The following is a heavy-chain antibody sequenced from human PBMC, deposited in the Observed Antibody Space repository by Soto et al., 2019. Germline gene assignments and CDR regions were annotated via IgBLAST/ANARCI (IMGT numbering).Heavy chain of an antibody. CDR3: ARDFTAGATYSGPSYYAMDV. CDR1: GFTFSTYG. CDR2: IRYDGSNQ. Sequence: GGSLRLSCGASGFTFSTYGMHWFRQAPGKGLEWVAGIRYDGSNQYYADSVKGQFTISRDNSKNTLYMQMDSLRADDTAVYYCARDFTAGATYSGPSYYAMDVWGQGTTVTVSS. V-gene: IGHV3-33*01. D-gene: IGHD1-26*01. J-gene: IGHJ6*02.